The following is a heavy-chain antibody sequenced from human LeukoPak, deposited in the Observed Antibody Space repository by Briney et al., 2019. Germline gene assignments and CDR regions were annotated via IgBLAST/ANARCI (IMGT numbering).Heavy chain of an antibody. D-gene: IGHD2-15*01. J-gene: IGHJ4*02. CDR3: AKPVGYCSGGSCYSVDY. V-gene: IGHV3-23*01. CDR1: GFTFSGYA. CDR2: ISGSGGST. Sequence: GGSLRLSCAASGFTFSGYAMSGVCEAPGEGVGWGLAISGSGGSTYYADSVKGRFAISRDNSKNTLYLQMNSLRAEDTAVYYCAKPVGYCSGGSCYSVDYWGQGTLVTVSS.